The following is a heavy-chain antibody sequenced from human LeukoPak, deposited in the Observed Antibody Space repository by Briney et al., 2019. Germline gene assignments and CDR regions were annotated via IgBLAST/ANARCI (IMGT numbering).Heavy chain of an antibody. CDR2: IYSGGST. CDR1: GFTFSSDY. V-gene: IGHV3-66*01. J-gene: IGHJ4*02. CDR3: ARDPPDYYYDSSGYNDY. D-gene: IGHD3-22*01. Sequence: GGSLRLSCAASGFTFSSDYMSWVRQAPGKGLEWVSVIYSGGSTYYADSVKGRFTISRDNSKNTLYLQMNSLRAEDTAVYYCARDPPDYYYDSSGYNDYWGQGTLVTVSS.